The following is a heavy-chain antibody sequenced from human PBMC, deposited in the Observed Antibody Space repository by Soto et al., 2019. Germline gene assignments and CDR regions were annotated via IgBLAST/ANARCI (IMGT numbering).Heavy chain of an antibody. Sequence: SETLSLTCAVYGGSFSGYYWSWIRQPPGKGLEWIGEINHSGSTNYNPSLKSRVTISVDTSKNQFSLKLSSVTAADTAVYYCATAEGDIWGQGTMVTVSS. V-gene: IGHV4-34*01. CDR2: INHSGST. CDR1: GGSFSGYY. CDR3: ATAEGDI. J-gene: IGHJ3*02.